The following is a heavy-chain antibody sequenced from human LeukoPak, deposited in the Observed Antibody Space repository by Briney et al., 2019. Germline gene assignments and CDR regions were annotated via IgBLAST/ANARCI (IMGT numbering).Heavy chain of an antibody. J-gene: IGHJ6*02. D-gene: IGHD3-3*01. CDR2: MNPNSANT. CDR3: ARTLRPAGGDFWSGYYYYYGMDV. Sequence: GASVKVSCKASGYTFTSYDINWVRQATGQGLEWMGWMNPNSANTGYAQNFQGRVTMTRNTSINTAYMELSSLRSEDTAVYYCARTLRPAGGDFWSGYYYYYGMDVWGQGTTVTVSS. CDR1: GYTFTSYD. V-gene: IGHV1-8*01.